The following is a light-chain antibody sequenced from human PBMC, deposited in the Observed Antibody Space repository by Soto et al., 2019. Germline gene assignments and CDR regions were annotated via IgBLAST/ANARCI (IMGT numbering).Light chain of an antibody. Sequence: DIQMTQSPSPLSASVGDRVAITCRTSQSVSSYLNWYQAKPGKAPKLLIYEASSLESGVPSRFSGSGSGTDFNLTISSLQPDDFATYECQHYNSYSEAFGQGTKVDIK. CDR3: QHYNSYSEA. J-gene: IGKJ1*01. CDR1: QSVSSY. CDR2: EAS. V-gene: IGKV1-5*01.